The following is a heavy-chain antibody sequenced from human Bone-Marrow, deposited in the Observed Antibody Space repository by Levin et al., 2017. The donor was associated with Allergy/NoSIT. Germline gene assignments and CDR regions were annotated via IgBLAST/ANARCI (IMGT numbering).Heavy chain of an antibody. CDR2: ISGSGGST. J-gene: IGHJ3*02. CDR3: AKDRYYDSWRDAFDI. V-gene: IGHV3-23*01. CDR1: GFTFTSYA. Sequence: HPSETLSLTCAASGFTFTSYAMSWVRQAPGKGLEWVSAISGSGGSTYYADSVKGRFTISRDNSKNTLYLQMNSLRAEDTAVYYCAKDRYYDSWRDAFDIWGQGTMVTVSS. D-gene: IGHD3-22*01.